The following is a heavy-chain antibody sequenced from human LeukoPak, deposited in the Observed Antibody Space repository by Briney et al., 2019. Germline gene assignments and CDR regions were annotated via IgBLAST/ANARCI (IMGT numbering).Heavy chain of an antibody. J-gene: IGHJ5*01. CDR2: MNPNSGNT. CDR3: ARVWCSSTNCLNGWFDS. V-gene: IGHV1-8*01. CDR1: RYTFTTYD. Sequence: ASVKVSCKGSRYTFTTYDIDWVRQAAGQGLEWMGWMNPNSGNTGYAQKFQGRVTMTRNASISTAYMELSSLRSEDTAVYYCARVWCSSTNCLNGWFDSWGQGTLVTVSS. D-gene: IGHD2-2*01.